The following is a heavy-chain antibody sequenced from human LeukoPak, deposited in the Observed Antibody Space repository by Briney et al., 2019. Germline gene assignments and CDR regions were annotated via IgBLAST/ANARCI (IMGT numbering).Heavy chain of an antibody. Sequence: GGSLRLSCEVSGFTFGNSAMSWVRQAPGKGLEWISGISASGHYTYTADSLKGRFSISRDYSKNTLYLQMNSLRAEDTALYYCAKDGSWEDYYFYFYIDVWGKGTTVTVSS. CDR3: AKDGSWEDYYFYFYIDV. CDR2: ISASGHYT. D-gene: IGHD1-26*01. J-gene: IGHJ6*03. CDR1: GFTFGNSA. V-gene: IGHV3-23*01.